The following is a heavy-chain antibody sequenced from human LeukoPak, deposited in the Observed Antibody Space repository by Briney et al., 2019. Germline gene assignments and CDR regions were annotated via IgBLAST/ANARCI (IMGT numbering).Heavy chain of an antibody. CDR3: ARGSRIVATSDY. J-gene: IGHJ4*02. V-gene: IGHV4-39*01. CDR1: GGSISSSSYY. Sequence: SETLSLTCTVSGGSISSSSYYWGWIRQPPGKGLDWIGSIYYSGSTYYNPSLKSRVTISVDTSKNQFSLKLSSVTAADTAVYYCARGSRIVATSDYWGQGTLVTVSS. CDR2: IYYSGST. D-gene: IGHD5-12*01.